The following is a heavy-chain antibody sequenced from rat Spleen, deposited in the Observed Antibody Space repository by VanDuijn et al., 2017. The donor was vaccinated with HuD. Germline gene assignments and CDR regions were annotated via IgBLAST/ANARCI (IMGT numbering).Heavy chain of an antibody. D-gene: IGHD1-2*01. J-gene: IGHJ2*01. Sequence: EVQLVESDGGLVQPGRSLKLSCAASGFIFSDYFMAWVRQAPTKGLEWVATISYDGSSTYYRDPVKGRFTISRDNAKSTLYLQMDSLRSEDTATYYCARHYSGRFDYWGQGVMVTVSS. CDR1: GFIFSDYF. CDR2: ISYDGSST. CDR3: ARHYSGRFDY. V-gene: IGHV5-29*01.